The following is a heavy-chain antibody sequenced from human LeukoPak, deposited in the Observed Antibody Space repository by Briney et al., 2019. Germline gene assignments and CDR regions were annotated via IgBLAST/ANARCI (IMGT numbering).Heavy chain of an antibody. D-gene: IGHD3-10*01. Sequence: NTSETLSLTCAVYGGSFSGYYWSWIRQPPGKGLEWIGEINHSGSTDYNPSLKSRVTISVDTSKNQFSLKLSSVTAADTAVYYCARRGMMVPFDYWGQGTLVTVSS. J-gene: IGHJ4*02. CDR3: ARRGMMVPFDY. V-gene: IGHV4-34*01. CDR1: GGSFSGYY. CDR2: INHSGST.